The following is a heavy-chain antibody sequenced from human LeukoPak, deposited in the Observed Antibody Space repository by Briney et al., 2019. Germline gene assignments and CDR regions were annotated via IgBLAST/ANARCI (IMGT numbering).Heavy chain of an antibody. Sequence: PGGSLRLSCAASGFTVSSSYMSWVRQAPGKGLEWVSVIYSGGKTRYADSVDGRFTISRDKSENTLFLQMNSLRADDTAVYYCARDSSGWAQWYFDLWGRGTLVTVSS. CDR2: IYSGGKT. D-gene: IGHD6-19*01. CDR3: ARDSSGWAQWYFDL. V-gene: IGHV3-53*01. J-gene: IGHJ2*01. CDR1: GFTVSSSY.